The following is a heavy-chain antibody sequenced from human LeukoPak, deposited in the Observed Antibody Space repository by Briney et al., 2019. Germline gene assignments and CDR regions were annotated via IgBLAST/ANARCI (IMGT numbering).Heavy chain of an antibody. J-gene: IGHJ4*02. V-gene: IGHV4-34*01. CDR3: ARADVVVPAAILDN. CDR1: GGSFSGYY. Sequence: SETLSLTCAVYGGSFSGYYWSWIRQPPGKGLEWIGEINHSGSTNYNPSLKSRVTISVDTSKNQFSLKLSSVTAADTAVYYCARADVVVPAAILDNWGQGTLVTVSS. D-gene: IGHD2-2*02. CDR2: INHSGST.